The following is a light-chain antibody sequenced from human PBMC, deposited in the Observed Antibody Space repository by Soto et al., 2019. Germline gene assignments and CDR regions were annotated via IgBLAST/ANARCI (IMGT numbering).Light chain of an antibody. J-gene: IGLJ3*02. V-gene: IGLV1-44*01. CDR2: NNL. CDR3: AAWDDSLNGWV. Sequence: QLVLTQPPSASGTPGQRVTISCSGSSSNLGSNAVNWYQQLPGTAPKLLIYNNLQRPSGVPDRFSGSKSATSASLAISGLQSEDEADYYCAAWDDSLNGWVFGGGTKLTVL. CDR1: SSNLGSNA.